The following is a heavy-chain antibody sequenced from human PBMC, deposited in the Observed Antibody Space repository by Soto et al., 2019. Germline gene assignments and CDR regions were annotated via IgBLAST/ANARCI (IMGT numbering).Heavy chain of an antibody. CDR3: ARTTTTKSRDY. D-gene: IGHD4-17*01. CDR2: ISVTGSGT. Sequence: EVQLLESGGGLVQPGGYLGLSCAASGFTFSSYDMSWVRQAPGKGLEYVSSISVTGSGTYYADSVKGRFTISRDNSKNTLYLQMNRLRVEDTAVYYCARTTTTKSRDYWGQGTLGTVSS. CDR1: GFTFSSYD. J-gene: IGHJ4*02. V-gene: IGHV3-23*01.